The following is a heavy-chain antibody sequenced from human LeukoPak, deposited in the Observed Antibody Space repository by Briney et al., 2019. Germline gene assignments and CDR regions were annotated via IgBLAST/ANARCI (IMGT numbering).Heavy chain of an antibody. Sequence: GASVKVSCKASGYTFTGYYMHWVRQAPGQGLEWMGWINPNSGGTNYAQKFQGRVTMTRDTSISTTYMELSRLRSDDTAVYYCAREVAAAGTGHHFDYWGQGTLVTVSS. CDR1: GYTFTGYY. CDR2: INPNSGGT. CDR3: AREVAAAGTGHHFDY. J-gene: IGHJ4*02. V-gene: IGHV1-2*02. D-gene: IGHD6-13*01.